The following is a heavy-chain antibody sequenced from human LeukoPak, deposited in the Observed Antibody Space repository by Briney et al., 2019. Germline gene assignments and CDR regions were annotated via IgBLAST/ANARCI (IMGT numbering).Heavy chain of an antibody. V-gene: IGHV4-59*01. J-gene: IGHJ6*02. CDR1: GGSITPYY. Sequence: SETLSLTCTVSGGSITPYYWGWIRQPPGQGPQWIGYIYYSGSTNYNPSLKSRLTISIDTSKYQFSLSLSSVTAADTAVYYCARVPSRMGSSYVYYGMDVWGQGTTVTVSS. D-gene: IGHD1-26*01. CDR2: IYYSGST. CDR3: ARVPSRMGSSYVYYGMDV.